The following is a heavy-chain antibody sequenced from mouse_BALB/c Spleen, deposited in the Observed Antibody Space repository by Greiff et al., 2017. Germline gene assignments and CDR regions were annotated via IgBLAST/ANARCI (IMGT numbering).Heavy chain of an antibody. J-gene: IGHJ2*01. D-gene: IGHD1-1*02. CDR2: ISSGGSYT. CDR3: ARHGGGVFFDY. V-gene: IGHV5-9-3*01. CDR1: GFTFSSYA. Sequence: DVKLQESGGGLVKPGGSLKLSCAASGFTFSSYAMSWVRQTPEKRLEWVATISSGGSYTYYPDSVKGRFTISRDNAKNTLYLQMSSLRSEDTAMYYCARHGGGVFFDYWGQGTTLTVSS.